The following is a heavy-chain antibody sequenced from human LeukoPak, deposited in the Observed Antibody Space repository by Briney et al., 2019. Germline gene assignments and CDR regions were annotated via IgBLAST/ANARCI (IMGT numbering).Heavy chain of an antibody. CDR3: ARDGRDSSGYYWVDY. V-gene: IGHV4-34*01. CDR1: FXXYY. J-gene: IGHJ4*02. D-gene: IGHD3-22*01. Sequence: FXXYYWSWIRQXXGKGLEWIGEINHSGSTNYNPSLKSRVTISVDTSKNQFSLKLSSVTAADTAVYYCARDGRDSSGYYWVDYWGQGTLVTVSS. CDR2: INHSGST.